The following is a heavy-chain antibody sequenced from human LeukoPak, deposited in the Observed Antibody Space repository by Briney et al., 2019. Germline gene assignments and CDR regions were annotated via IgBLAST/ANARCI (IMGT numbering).Heavy chain of an antibody. V-gene: IGHV4-59*08. CDR2: IHYSGST. Sequence: PSETLSLTCTVSGGTISSYYWNWIRQPPGKGLEWIGYIHYSGSTKYNPSLRSRVTISVDTSRNQFSLKLSSVTAADTAVYYCARWYSSGWAFDYWGQGTLVTVSS. D-gene: IGHD6-19*01. CDR1: GGTISSYY. J-gene: IGHJ4*02. CDR3: ARWYSSGWAFDY.